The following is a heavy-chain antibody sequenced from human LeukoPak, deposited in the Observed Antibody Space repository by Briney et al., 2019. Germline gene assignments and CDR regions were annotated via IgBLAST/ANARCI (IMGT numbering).Heavy chain of an antibody. CDR3: ARKWWENWFDS. D-gene: IGHD2-15*01. J-gene: IGHJ5*01. V-gene: IGHV3-48*04. CDR1: GFTFSDYW. CDR2: ISSSSSTI. Sequence: GGSLRLPCAGSGFTFSDYWMTWVRQAPGKGQEWVSYISSSSSTIYYADSVKGRFTISRDNAKNSLYLQMNSLRAEDTAVYYCARKWWENWFDSWGQGALVTVSS.